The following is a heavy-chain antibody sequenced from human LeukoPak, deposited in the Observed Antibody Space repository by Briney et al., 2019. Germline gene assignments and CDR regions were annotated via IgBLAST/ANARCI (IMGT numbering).Heavy chain of an antibody. CDR2: INHSGST. CDR3: ARGARFLEWLLVRDRETNWFDP. Sequence: SETLSLTCTVSGGSISSSNYYWGWIRQPPGKGLEWIGEINHSGSTNYNPSLKSRVTISVDTSKNQFSLKLSSVTAADTAVYYCARGARFLEWLLVRDRETNWFDPWGQGTLVTVSS. D-gene: IGHD3-3*01. CDR1: GGSISSSNYY. V-gene: IGHV4-39*07. J-gene: IGHJ5*02.